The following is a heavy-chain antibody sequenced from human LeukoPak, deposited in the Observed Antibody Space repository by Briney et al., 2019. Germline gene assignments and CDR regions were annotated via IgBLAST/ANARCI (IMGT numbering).Heavy chain of an antibody. CDR3: ARDCSSTSCYTGGVDY. Sequence: PSETLSLTCAVSGGSISSYYWSWIRQPAGKGLEWIGRIYTSGSTNYNPSLKSRVTMSVDTSKNQFSLKLSSVTAADTAVYYCARDCSSTSCYTGGVDYWGQGTLVTVSS. V-gene: IGHV4-4*07. J-gene: IGHJ4*02. D-gene: IGHD2-2*02. CDR2: IYTSGST. CDR1: GGSISSYY.